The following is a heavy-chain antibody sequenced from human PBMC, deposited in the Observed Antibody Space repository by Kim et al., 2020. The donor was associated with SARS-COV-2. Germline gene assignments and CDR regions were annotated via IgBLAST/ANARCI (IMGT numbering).Heavy chain of an antibody. CDR3: AKAHRDWRSYYFDY. D-gene: IGHD2-8*02. J-gene: IGHJ4*02. Sequence: GGSLRLSCAASGFTFSSYGMHWVRQAPGKGLEWVAVISYDGSNKYYADSVKGRFTISRDNSKNTLNLQMNSLRAEDTAVYYCAKAHRDWRSYYFDYWGQGTLVTVSS. CDR2: ISYDGSNK. CDR1: GFTFSSYG. V-gene: IGHV3-30*18.